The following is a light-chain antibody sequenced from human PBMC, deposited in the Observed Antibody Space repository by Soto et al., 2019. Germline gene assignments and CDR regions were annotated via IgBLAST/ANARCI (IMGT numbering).Light chain of an antibody. J-gene: IGKJ5*01. CDR2: AAF. CDR1: ESIARH. CDR3: QQTYSTLSIT. Sequence: DIQMTQSPSSLSASVGDRVTITCRASESIARHLNWYQQKPGKAPKLLIYAAFSLQNGDPSRFRGGGSGTDFTLTISNLQPEDFATYYCQQTYSTLSITFGQGTRLEIK. V-gene: IGKV1-39*01.